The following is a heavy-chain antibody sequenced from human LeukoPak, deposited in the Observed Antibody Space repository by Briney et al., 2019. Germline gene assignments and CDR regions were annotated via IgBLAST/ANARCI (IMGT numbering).Heavy chain of an antibody. J-gene: IGHJ4*02. Sequence: ASVKVSCKASGYTFTSYYMHWVRQAPGQGLEWMGIINPSGGSTSYAQRFQGRVTMTRDMSTSTVYMELSSLRSEDTAVYYCAREMANYYFDYWGQGTLVTVSS. D-gene: IGHD5-24*01. CDR1: GYTFTSYY. V-gene: IGHV1-46*01. CDR2: INPSGGST. CDR3: AREMANYYFDY.